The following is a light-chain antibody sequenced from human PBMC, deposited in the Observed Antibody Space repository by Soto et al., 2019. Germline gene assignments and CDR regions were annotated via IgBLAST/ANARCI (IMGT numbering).Light chain of an antibody. V-gene: IGKV3-15*01. CDR1: QSVSSN. Sequence: EIVMTQSPATLSVSPGERATLSCRASQSVSSNLAWYQQKPGQAPRLLIYGASTRATGIPARFSGSGSGTEFTLTISSLQSEDFAVYYCQQYNTWPTSTFGQGTEV. J-gene: IGKJ1*01. CDR3: QQYNTWPTST. CDR2: GAS.